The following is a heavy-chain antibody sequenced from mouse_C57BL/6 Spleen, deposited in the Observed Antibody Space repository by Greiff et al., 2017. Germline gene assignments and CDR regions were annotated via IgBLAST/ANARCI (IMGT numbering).Heavy chain of an antibody. D-gene: IGHD2-1*01. CDR3: ARHEESIYYGNLNWYFDV. V-gene: IGHV1-62-2*01. Sequence: VQGVESGAELVKPGASVKLSCKASGYTFTEYTIHWVKQRSGQGLEWIGWFYPGSGSIKYNEKFKDKATLTADKSSSTVYMELSRLTSEDSAVYFCARHEESIYYGNLNWYFDVWGTGTTVTVSS. CDR1: GYTFTEYT. CDR2: FYPGSGSI. J-gene: IGHJ1*03.